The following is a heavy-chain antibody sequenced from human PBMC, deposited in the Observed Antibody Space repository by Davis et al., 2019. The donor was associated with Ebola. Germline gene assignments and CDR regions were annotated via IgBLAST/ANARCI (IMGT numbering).Heavy chain of an antibody. CDR2: IYHTGST. D-gene: IGHD2-21*02. V-gene: IGHV4-4*02. CDR3: AREVTAFDY. Sequence: SETLSLTCAVSGGSISSSNWWIWVRQPPGKGLERIGKIYHTGSTNYSPSLKSRVTISVDKSKNHFSLKLNSVTAADTAVYYCAREVTAFDYWGQGTLVTVSS. CDR1: GGSISSSNW. J-gene: IGHJ4*02.